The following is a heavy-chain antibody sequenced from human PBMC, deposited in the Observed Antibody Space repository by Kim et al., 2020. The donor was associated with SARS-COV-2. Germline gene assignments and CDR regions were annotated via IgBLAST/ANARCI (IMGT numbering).Heavy chain of an antibody. V-gene: IGHV4-4*07. CDR3: ARQTYYDILTGYWELNYFDY. D-gene: IGHD3-9*01. Sequence: SETLSLTCTVSGGSISSYYWSWIRQPAGKGLEWIGRIYTSGSTNYNPSLKSRVTMSVDTSKNQFSLKLSSVTAADTAVYYCARQTYYDILTGYWELNYFDYWGQGTLVTVSS. CDR1: GGSISSYY. CDR2: IYTSGST. J-gene: IGHJ4*02.